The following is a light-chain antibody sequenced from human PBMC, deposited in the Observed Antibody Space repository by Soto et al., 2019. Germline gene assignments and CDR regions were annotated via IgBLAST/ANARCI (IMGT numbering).Light chain of an antibody. CDR2: CI. Sequence: EIVLTQSPGTLSLSPGERATLSCRASQSVSSSYLAWYQQKTWPGSQAPHLWCISRATGIPDRFSGSGSGTDFTLTISRLEPEDFAVYYCQQYGSSPPYTFGQGTKLEIK. V-gene: IGKV3-20*01. CDR1: QSVSSSY. CDR3: QQYGSSPPYT. J-gene: IGKJ2*01.